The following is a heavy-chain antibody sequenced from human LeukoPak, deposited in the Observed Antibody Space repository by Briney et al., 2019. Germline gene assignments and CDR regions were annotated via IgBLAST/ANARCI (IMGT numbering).Heavy chain of an antibody. Sequence: SETLSLTCTVSGGSISSSSYYWGWIRQPPGKGLEWIGSIYYSGSTYYNPSLKSRVTISVDTSKNQFSLKLSSVTAADTAVYYCATGGPQTHGWGQGTLVTVSS. V-gene: IGHV4-39*07. J-gene: IGHJ4*02. CDR1: GGSISSSSYY. D-gene: IGHD6-25*01. CDR3: ATGGPQTHG. CDR2: IYYSGST.